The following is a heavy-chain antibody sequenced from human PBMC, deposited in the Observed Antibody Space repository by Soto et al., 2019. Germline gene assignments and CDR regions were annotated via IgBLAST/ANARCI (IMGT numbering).Heavy chain of an antibody. CDR1: GGSFSGYY. CDR3: ARGRVYYGSGRLNDY. CDR2: INHSGST. Sequence: LSLTCAVYGGSFSGYYWSWIRQPPGKGLEWIGEINHSGSTNYNPSLKSRVTISVDTSKNQFSLKLSSVTAADTAVYYCARGRVYYGSGRLNDYWGQGTLVTVSS. J-gene: IGHJ4*02. V-gene: IGHV4-34*01. D-gene: IGHD3-10*01.